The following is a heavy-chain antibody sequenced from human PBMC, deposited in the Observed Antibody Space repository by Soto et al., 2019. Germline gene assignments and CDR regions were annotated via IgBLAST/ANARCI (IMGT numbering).Heavy chain of an antibody. CDR2: IYYSGST. J-gene: IGHJ6*02. Sequence: SETLSLTCTVSGGSISSYYWSWIRQPPGKGLEWIGFIYYSGSTNYNPSLKSRVTISVDTSKNQFSLKLSSVTAADTAVYYCARHMVMRTRSYGMDVWGQGTTVTVSS. V-gene: IGHV4-59*01. D-gene: IGHD3-16*01. CDR1: GGSISSYY. CDR3: ARHMVMRTRSYGMDV.